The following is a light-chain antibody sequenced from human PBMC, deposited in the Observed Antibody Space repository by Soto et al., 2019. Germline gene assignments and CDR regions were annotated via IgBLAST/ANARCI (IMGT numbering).Light chain of an antibody. V-gene: IGKV1-9*01. CDR1: QDISNY. J-gene: IGKJ4*01. CDR3: QQLNVYPST. Sequence: DIQITQSPSSLSASVGDRVTITCQASQDISNYLNWYQQKPGKAPKLLIYAASTLQTGVPSRFSGGGSGTDFTLTITSLQPEDFATYYCQQLNVYPSTFGGGTKVDI. CDR2: AAS.